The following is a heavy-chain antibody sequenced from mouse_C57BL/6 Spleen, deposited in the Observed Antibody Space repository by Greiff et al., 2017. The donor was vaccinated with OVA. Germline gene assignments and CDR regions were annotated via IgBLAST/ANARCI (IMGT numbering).Heavy chain of an antibody. CDR1: GYPFTSYW. J-gene: IGHJ1*03. D-gene: IGHD1-1*01. V-gene: IGHV1-69*01. Sequence: VQLQQPGAELVMPGASVKLSCKASGYPFTSYWMHWVKQRPGQGLEWIGEIDPSDSYTNYNQKFKGKSTLTVDKSSSTAYMQLSSLTSEDSAVYYCARGFITTVVAHDVWGTGTTVTVSS. CDR2: IDPSDSYT. CDR3: ARGFITTVVAHDV.